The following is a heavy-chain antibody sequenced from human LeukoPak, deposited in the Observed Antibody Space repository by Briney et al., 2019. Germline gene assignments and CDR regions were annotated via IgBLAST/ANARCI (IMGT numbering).Heavy chain of an antibody. Sequence: ASVKVSCKASGYTFTGYYMYWVRQAPGQGLEWMGWINPNSGGTNYAQKFQGRVTMTRDTSISTAYMELSRLRSDDTAVYYCARDPAAGTNYFDYWGQGTLVTVSS. CDR3: ARDPAAGTNYFDY. D-gene: IGHD6-13*01. V-gene: IGHV1-2*02. CDR1: GYTFTGYY. CDR2: INPNSGGT. J-gene: IGHJ4*02.